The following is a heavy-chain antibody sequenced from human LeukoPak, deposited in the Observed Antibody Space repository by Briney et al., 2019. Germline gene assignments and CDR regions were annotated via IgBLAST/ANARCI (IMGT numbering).Heavy chain of an antibody. CDR3: ARASPYSSSRSGWFDP. J-gene: IGHJ5*02. CDR1: GYTFTSYG. V-gene: IGHV1-18*01. D-gene: IGHD6-13*01. Sequence: ASVKVSCMSSGYTFTSYGISWVRQAPGQGLEWMGWISAYNGNTNYAQKLQGRVTMTTDTSTSTAYMELRSLRSDDTAVYYCARASPYSSSRSGWFDPWGQGTLVTVSS. CDR2: ISAYNGNT.